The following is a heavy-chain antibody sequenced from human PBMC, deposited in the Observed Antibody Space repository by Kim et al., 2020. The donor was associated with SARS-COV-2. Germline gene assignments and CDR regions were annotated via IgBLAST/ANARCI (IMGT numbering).Heavy chain of an antibody. V-gene: IGHV3-30*18. D-gene: IGHD3-10*01. CDR3: AKDPGFGESYFDY. CDR2: ISYDGSNK. J-gene: IGHJ4*02. Sequence: GGSLRLSCAASGFTFSSYGMHWVRQAPGKGLEWVAVISYDGSNKYYADSVKGRFTISRDNSKNTLYLQMNSLRAEDTAVYYCAKDPGFGESYFDYWGQGTLVTVSS. CDR1: GFTFSSYG.